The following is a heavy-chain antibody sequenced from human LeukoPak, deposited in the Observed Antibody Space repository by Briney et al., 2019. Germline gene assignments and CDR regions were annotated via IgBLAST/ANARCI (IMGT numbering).Heavy chain of an antibody. Sequence: SGPTLVNPTQTLTLTCTFSGFSLSTSGMCVSWIRQPPGKALEWLARIDWDDDKYYSTSLTTTLTISKDTSKNHVVLTMPNMDPVDTATYSCARMHCSSTSCYGDYWGQGTLVTVTS. D-gene: IGHD2-2*01. J-gene: IGHJ4*02. CDR1: GFSLSTSGMC. CDR2: IDWDDDK. V-gene: IGHV2-70*11. CDR3: ARMHCSSTSCYGDY.